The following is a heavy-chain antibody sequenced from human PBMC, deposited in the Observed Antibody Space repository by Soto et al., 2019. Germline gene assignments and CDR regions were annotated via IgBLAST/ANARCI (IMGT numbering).Heavy chain of an antibody. CDR1: GGTFSSYT. Sequence: ASVKVSCKASGGTFSSYTISWVRQAPGQGLEWMGRIIPILGIANYAQKFQGRVTITADKSTSTAYMELSSLRSEDTAVYYCARLYCSGGSCYSGDYWGQGTLVTAPQ. CDR2: IIPILGIA. D-gene: IGHD2-15*01. CDR3: ARLYCSGGSCYSGDY. J-gene: IGHJ4*02. V-gene: IGHV1-69*02.